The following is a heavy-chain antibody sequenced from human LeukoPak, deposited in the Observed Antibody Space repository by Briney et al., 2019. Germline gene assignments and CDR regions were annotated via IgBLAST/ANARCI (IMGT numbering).Heavy chain of an antibody. CDR2: INGDGTST. Sequence: GGSLRLSCAASGFTFSNHWLHWVRQAPGKGLVWVSRINGDGTSTISADSVKGRFTISRDNAKNTLYLQMNSLRAEDTAVYYCASAVENYGRNALDYWGQGTLVTVSS. CDR1: GFTFSNHW. V-gene: IGHV3-74*01. CDR3: ASAVENYGRNALDY. D-gene: IGHD4-23*01. J-gene: IGHJ4*02.